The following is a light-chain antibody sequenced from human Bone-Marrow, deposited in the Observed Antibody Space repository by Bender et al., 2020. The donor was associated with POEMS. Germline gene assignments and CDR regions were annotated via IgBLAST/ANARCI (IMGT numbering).Light chain of an antibody. V-gene: IGLV2-23*01. CDR3: FSYAAGYV. CDR2: EGS. CDR1: SSVVASYNL. Sequence: QSALTQPASVSGSPGQSITVSCTGTSSVVASYNLVSWYQQHPGKAPKLIIYEGSERPSGVSNRFSGSKSGNTASLTITGLQAEDEADYYCFSYAAGYVFGTGTKVTVL. J-gene: IGLJ1*01.